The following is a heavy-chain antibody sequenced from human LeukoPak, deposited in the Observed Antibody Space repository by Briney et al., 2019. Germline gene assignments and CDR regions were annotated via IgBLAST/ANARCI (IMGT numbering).Heavy chain of an antibody. J-gene: IGHJ4*02. CDR2: IYTSGST. V-gene: IGHV4-4*07. CDR1: GGSISSYY. D-gene: IGHD3-22*01. CDR3: AREQTYYDSSGYYYAYSDY. Sequence: SETLSLTCTVSGGSISSYYWSWIRQPAGKGLEWIGRIYTSGSTNYNPSLKSRVTMSVDTSKNQFSLKLSSVTAADTAVYYCAREQTYYDSSGYYYAYSDYWGQGTLVTVSS.